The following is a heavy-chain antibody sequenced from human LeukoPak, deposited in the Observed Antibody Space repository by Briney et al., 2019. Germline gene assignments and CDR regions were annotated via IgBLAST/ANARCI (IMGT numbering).Heavy chain of an antibody. CDR3: AREPCSSTSCYYNWFDP. V-gene: IGHV4-31*03. Sequence: SETLALTCTVSGGSISSGGYYWSWIRQHLGKGLEWIGYIYYSGSTYYNPSLKSRVTISVDTSKSQFSLKLSSVTAADTAVYYCAREPCSSTSCYYNWFDPWGQGTLVTVSS. D-gene: IGHD2-2*01. CDR1: GGSISSGGYY. CDR2: IYYSGST. J-gene: IGHJ5*02.